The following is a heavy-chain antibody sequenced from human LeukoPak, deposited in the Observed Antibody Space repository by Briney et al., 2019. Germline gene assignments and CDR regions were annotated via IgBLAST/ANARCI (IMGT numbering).Heavy chain of an antibody. CDR1: GGSISSYY. D-gene: IGHD2-2*01. Sequence: SETLSLTCTVSGGSISSYYWSWIRQPPGKGLERIGYIYYSGSTNYNPSLKSRVTISVDTSENQFSLKLSSVTAADTAVYYCARGGGGYCSSTSCYVDWFDPWGQGTLVTVSS. J-gene: IGHJ5*02. V-gene: IGHV4-59*01. CDR2: IYYSGST. CDR3: ARGGGGYCSSTSCYVDWFDP.